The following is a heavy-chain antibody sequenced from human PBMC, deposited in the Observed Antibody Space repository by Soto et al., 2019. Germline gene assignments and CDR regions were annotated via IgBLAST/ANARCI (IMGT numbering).Heavy chain of an antibody. CDR2: ISGSGST. Sequence: GGSLRLSCAASGFTFSSYAMTWVRQAPGKGLEWVSGISGSGSTSYADSLKGRFTISRDNSKSMVYLQMNSLRAEDTAVYYCAKCRALFDRFDNWGQGTQVTVSS. CDR1: GFTFSSYA. V-gene: IGHV3-23*01. J-gene: IGHJ4*02. D-gene: IGHD2-21*01. CDR3: AKCRALFDRFDN.